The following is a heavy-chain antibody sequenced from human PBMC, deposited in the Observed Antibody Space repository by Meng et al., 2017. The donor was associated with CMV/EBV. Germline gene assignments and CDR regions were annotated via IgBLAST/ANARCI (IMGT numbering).Heavy chain of an antibody. J-gene: IGHJ4*02. CDR1: GFTFSSYA. CDR3: RRTGYYYDSSGYYYYFDD. D-gene: IGHD3-22*01. CDR2: ISGSGGST. V-gene: IGHV3-23*01. Sequence: EVQLLESGGGLVQPXGSLRLSCAASGFTFSSYAMSWVRQAPGKGLEWVSAISGSGGSTYYADSVKGRFTISRDNSKNTLYLQMNSLRAEDTAVYYCRRTGYYYDSSGYYYYFDDWGQGTLGTVAS.